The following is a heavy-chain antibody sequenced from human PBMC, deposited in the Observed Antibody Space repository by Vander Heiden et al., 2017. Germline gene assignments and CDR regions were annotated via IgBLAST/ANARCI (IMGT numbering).Heavy chain of an antibody. CDR1: GYSISSGYY. CDR3: ASGIAVAGPDY. D-gene: IGHD6-19*01. J-gene: IGHJ4*02. V-gene: IGHV4-38-2*01. Sequence: QVQLQESGPGLVKPSETLSLTCAVSGYSISSGYYWGWIRQPPGKGLEWIGSIYHSGSTYYNPSLKSRVTISVDTSKNQFSLKLSSVTAADTAGYYCASGIAVAGPDYWGQGTLVTVSS. CDR2: IYHSGST.